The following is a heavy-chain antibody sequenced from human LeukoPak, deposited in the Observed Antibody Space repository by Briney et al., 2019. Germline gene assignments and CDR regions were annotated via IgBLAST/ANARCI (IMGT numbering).Heavy chain of an antibody. CDR1: GGSISSYY. CDR3: ARGQYGSGSYPPGAFDI. CDR2: IYYSGST. J-gene: IGHJ3*02. D-gene: IGHD3-10*01. Sequence: SETLSLTCTVSGGSISSYYWSWIRQPPGKGLEWIGYIYYSGSTNYNPSLKSRVTISVDTSKNQFSLKLSSVTAADTAVYYCARGQYGSGSYPPGAFDIWGQGTVVTASS. V-gene: IGHV4-59*01.